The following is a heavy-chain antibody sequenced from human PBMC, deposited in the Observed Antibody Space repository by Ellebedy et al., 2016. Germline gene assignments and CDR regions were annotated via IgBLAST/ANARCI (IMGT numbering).Heavy chain of an antibody. J-gene: IGHJ6*02. Sequence: GGSLRLSXAASGFTFDDYAIHWVRQAPGKGLEWVSGISWKSGSIGYADSVKGRFTISRDNAKNSLYLQMNSLRAEDTAVYYCARDVGMDVWGQGTTVTVSS. V-gene: IGHV3-9*01. CDR3: ARDVGMDV. CDR1: GFTFDDYA. CDR2: ISWKSGSI.